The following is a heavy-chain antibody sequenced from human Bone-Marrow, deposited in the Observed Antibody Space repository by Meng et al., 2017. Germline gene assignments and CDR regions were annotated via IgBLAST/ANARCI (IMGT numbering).Heavy chain of an antibody. CDR1: GFTFSSYA. V-gene: IGHV3-64*01. J-gene: IGHJ5*02. CDR2: ISSNGGST. D-gene: IGHD5-18*01. Sequence: GESLKISCAASGFTFSSYAMHWVRQAPGKGLEYVSAISSNGGSTYYANSVKGRFTISRDNSKNTLYLQMSSLRAEDMAVYYCAGAMVNGGAHWFDPWGQGTLVTVSS. CDR3: AGAMVNGGAHWFDP.